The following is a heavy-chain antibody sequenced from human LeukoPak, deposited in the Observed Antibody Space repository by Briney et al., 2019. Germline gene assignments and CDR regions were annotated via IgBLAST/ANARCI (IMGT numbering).Heavy chain of an antibody. CDR1: GGSISSADYY. CDR2: IFYSGSA. J-gene: IGHJ4*02. Sequence: SQTLSLTCTVSGGSISSADYYWIWIRQPPGKGLEWIGYIFYSGSAYYNPSLKSRVTISVDTSKNQFSLKLNSVTAADTAVYYCARFGPSAFDYWGQGTLVTVSS. D-gene: IGHD3-16*01. V-gene: IGHV4-30-4*01. CDR3: ARFGPSAFDY.